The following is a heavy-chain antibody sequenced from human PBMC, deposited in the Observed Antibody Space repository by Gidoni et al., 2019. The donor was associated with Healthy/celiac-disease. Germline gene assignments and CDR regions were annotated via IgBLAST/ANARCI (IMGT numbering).Heavy chain of an antibody. CDR3: ARTGTLDY. CDR1: GGSISSGSYY. D-gene: IGHD1-7*01. Sequence: QVQLQESGPGLVTPSQTLSLTCTVSGGSISSGSYYWSWIRQPAGKGLEWIGRIYTSGSTNYNPSLKSRVTMSVDTSKNQFSLKLSSVTAADTAVYYCARTGTLDYWGQGTLVTVSS. J-gene: IGHJ4*02. CDR2: IYTSGST. V-gene: IGHV4-61*02.